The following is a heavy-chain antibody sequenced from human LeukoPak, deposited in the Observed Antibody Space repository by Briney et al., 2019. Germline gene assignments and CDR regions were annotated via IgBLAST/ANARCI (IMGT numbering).Heavy chain of an antibody. J-gene: IGHJ4*02. D-gene: IGHD2-15*01. CDR2: ISNNGGYT. CDR1: GFTFSSSA. Sequence: GGSLRLSCAASGFTFSSSAMSWVRQAPGKGLEWVSAISNNGGYTYYADSVQGRFTISRDNSKSTLCLQMTSLRAEDTAVYYCAKQLGYCSDGSCYFPYWGQGTLVTVSS. CDR3: AKQLGYCSDGSCYFPY. V-gene: IGHV3-23*01.